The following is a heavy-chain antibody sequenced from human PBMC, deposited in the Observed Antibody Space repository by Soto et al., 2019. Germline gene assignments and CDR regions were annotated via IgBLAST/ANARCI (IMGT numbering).Heavy chain of an antibody. V-gene: IGHV1-2*02. CDR2: INPKFGDT. Sequence: QVQLVQSGAEVKEPGDSVRVSCEASGYTFTAYYIHWVRQAPGQGLEWMGWINPKFGDTTYAQDFQGRVSMTTDMSIRTVYKELSRLTSDDTAIYYCARNLDYYYGPGSGNGHGFWGQGTTVTVFS. CDR3: ARNLDYYYGPGSGNGHGF. CDR1: GYTFTAYY. D-gene: IGHD3-10*01. J-gene: IGHJ6*02.